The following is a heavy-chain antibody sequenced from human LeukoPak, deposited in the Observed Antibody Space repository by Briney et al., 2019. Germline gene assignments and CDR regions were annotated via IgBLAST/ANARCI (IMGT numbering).Heavy chain of an antibody. D-gene: IGHD3-22*01. V-gene: IGHV3-66*01. J-gene: IGHJ4*02. CDR1: GFTVSNNY. CDR3: ARDSSGPAY. Sequence: GGSLRLSCAASGFTVSNNYMSWVRQAPGKGLEWVSVIYSAGGTYYADSVKGRFTISRDNSENTLYLQMNSLRVEDTAVYYCARDSSGPAYWGQGTLVTVSS. CDR2: IYSAGGT.